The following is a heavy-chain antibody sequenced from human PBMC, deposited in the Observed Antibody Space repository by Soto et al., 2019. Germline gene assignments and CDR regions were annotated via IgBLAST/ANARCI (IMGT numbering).Heavy chain of an antibody. CDR2: INYSGST. V-gene: IGHV4-59*01. Sequence: PSETLSLTCTVSGGSINGYYWSWIRQPPGKGLEWIGFINYSGSTNYHPSLKSRVTLSVDTSKNQFSLKLTSVTAADTAVYSCARGSPHTNWFDPWGQGSLVTVSS. J-gene: IGHJ5*02. CDR1: GGSINGYY. CDR3: ARGSPHTNWFDP.